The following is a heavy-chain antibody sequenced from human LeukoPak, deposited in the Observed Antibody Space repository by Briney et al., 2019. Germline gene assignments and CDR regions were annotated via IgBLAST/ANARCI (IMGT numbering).Heavy chain of an antibody. CDR2: IYYSGST. J-gene: IGHJ5*02. V-gene: IGHV4-39*01. CDR1: GGSISSSSYY. D-gene: IGHD6-6*01. Sequence: SETLSLTCTVSGGSISSSSYYWGWIRQPPGKGLEWIGIIYYSGSTSYNPSLKSRVTISVDTSKNQFSLKLSSVTATDTAVYYCVRYSSSSGWFDPWGQGTLVTVSS. CDR3: VRYSSSSGWFDP.